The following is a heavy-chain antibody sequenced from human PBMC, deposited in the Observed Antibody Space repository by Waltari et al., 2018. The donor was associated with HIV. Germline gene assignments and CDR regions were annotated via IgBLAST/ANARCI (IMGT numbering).Heavy chain of an antibody. J-gene: IGHJ5*02. Sequence: QVQLQESGPGLVKPSETLSLTCTVSGGSINSNYWSWIRQPAGKGLEWIGRIYTSGSTNYNPALKRRVTMSVDTSKNQFSLRLSSVTAADTAVYYCAKESVLLWFGELTPWWFDPWGQGTLVTVSS. CDR1: GGSINSNY. D-gene: IGHD3-10*01. CDR3: AKESVLLWFGELTPWWFDP. CDR2: IYTSGST. V-gene: IGHV4-4*07.